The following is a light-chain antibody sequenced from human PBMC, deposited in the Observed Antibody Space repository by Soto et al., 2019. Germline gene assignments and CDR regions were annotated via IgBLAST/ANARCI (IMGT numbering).Light chain of an antibody. J-gene: IGKJ1*01. V-gene: IGKV3-20*01. CDR1: QSVSSNY. CDR2: GAS. Sequence: EIVLTQSPGTLSLSPGERATLSCRASQSVSSNYLAWFQQKPGQAPRLLMFGASSRATGIPDRFSGSGSGTDFSLIISRLEPQDFEVYYCHQYGSSPWTFGQGTKVDI. CDR3: HQYGSSPWT.